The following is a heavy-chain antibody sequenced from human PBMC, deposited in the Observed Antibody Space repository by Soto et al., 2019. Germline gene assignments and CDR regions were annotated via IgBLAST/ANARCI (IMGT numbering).Heavy chain of an antibody. V-gene: IGHV4-59*05. CDR2: LYYTGRT. Sequence: NPSETLSLTCTVSGGSIIGYYWSCIRQPAGKGLEWIGSLYYTGRTYYSPSLKSRVTISVDTSKNHFSLNLTSVTAADTAVYYCARRLARGVIGWFDPWGQGTLVTVSS. CDR1: GGSIIGYY. D-gene: IGHD3-10*01. J-gene: IGHJ5*02. CDR3: ARRLARGVIGWFDP.